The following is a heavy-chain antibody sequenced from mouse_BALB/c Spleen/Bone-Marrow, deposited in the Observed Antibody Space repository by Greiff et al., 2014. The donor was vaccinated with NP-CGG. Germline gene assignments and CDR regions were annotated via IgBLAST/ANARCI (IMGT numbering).Heavy chain of an antibody. CDR3: GAGYYSTSGWFAY. J-gene: IGHJ3*01. V-gene: IGHV1-4*01. D-gene: IGHD2-5*01. CDR1: GYTFTSYT. CDR2: INPSSGYT. Sequence: QVQLQQSGAELARPGASVKMSCKASGYTFTSYTMHWVKQRPGQGLEWIGYINPSSGYTNYNQKFKDKATLTADKSSSTAYMQLSSPTSEDAAVYYCGAGYYSTSGWFAYWGQGTLVTVSA.